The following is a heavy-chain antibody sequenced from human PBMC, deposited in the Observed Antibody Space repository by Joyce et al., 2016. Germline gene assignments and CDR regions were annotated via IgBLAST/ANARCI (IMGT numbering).Heavy chain of an antibody. D-gene: IGHD2-2*01. J-gene: IGHJ6*02. CDR2: IYPGDSDT. Sequence: EVQLVQSGAEVKKPGESLKISCKGSGYIFTTYWIVWVRQMPGKGLEWKGIIYPGDSDTRYSPSVQGQVTISVDKSIRTAYLQGSSLKASDTAMYFCARPGAGRSSPQVSNYGMDVWGQGTTVTVSS. V-gene: IGHV5-51*01. CDR3: ARPGAGRSSPQVSNYGMDV. CDR1: GYIFTTYW.